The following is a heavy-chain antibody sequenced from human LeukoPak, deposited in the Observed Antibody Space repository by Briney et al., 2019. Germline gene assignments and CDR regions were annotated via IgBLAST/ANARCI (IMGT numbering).Heavy chain of an antibody. CDR1: GFTFSDYY. CDR3: AREVSPITMVRGVIAPDY. J-gene: IGHJ4*02. D-gene: IGHD3-10*01. Sequence: GGSLRLSCAASGFTFSDYYMSWIRQAPGKGLEWVSYISSSGSTIYYADSVKGRFTISRDNAKNSLYLQMNSLRAEDTAVYYCAREVSPITMVRGVIAPDYWGQGTLVTVSS. V-gene: IGHV3-11*01. CDR2: ISSSGSTI.